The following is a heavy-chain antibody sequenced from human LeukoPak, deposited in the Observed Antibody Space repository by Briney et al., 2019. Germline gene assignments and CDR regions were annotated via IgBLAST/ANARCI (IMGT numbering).Heavy chain of an antibody. CDR3: AKDLAAAARVLYDY. CDR2: IRYDGSNR. V-gene: IGHV3-30*02. J-gene: IGHJ4*02. CDR1: GFTFSSYG. Sequence: GGSLRLSCGVSGFTFSSYGMHWVRQAPGKGLEWVAYIRYDGSNRHYADSVKGRFTISRDNSKNTLYLQMNSLRAEDTAVYYCAKDLAAAARVLYDYWGQGTLVTVSS. D-gene: IGHD6-13*01.